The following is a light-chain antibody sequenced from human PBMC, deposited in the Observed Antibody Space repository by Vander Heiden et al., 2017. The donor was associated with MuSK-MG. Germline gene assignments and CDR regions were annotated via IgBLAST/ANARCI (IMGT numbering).Light chain of an antibody. J-gene: IGKJ4*01. CDR3: QQRSNWLT. CDR1: QSVSSY. V-gene: IGKV3-11*01. CDR2: DAS. Sequence: EIVLTQSPATLSLSPGERATLPCRASQSVSSYLAWYQQKPGQAPRLRIYDASNRATGIPVRFSGSGPGTDFTLTISSLEPEDFAVYYWQQRSNWLTFGGGTKVEIK.